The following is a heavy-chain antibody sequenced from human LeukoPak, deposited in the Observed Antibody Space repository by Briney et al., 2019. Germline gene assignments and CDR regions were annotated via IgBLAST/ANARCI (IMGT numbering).Heavy chain of an antibody. V-gene: IGHV4-59*01. CDR1: GGSISSYY. J-gene: IGHJ3*02. CDR2: IYYSGST. Sequence: SETLSLTCTVSGGSISSYYWNWIRQPPGKGLEWIGYIYYSGSTNYNPSLKSRVTISVDTSKNQFSLKLSSVTAADTAVYYCAGRLWRRDGYNLSAFDIWSQGTMVTVSS. D-gene: IGHD5-24*01. CDR3: AGRLWRRDGYNLSAFDI.